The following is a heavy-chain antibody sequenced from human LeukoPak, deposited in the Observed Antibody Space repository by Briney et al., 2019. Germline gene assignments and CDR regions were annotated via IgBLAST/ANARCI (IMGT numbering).Heavy chain of an antibody. J-gene: IGHJ4*02. Sequence: GGSLRLSCTASGFTFSDYYMSWVRQAPGKGLEWVSVIYSGGSTYYADSVKGRFTISRHNPKNTLYLQMNSLRAEDTAVYYCARRLELDYWGQGTLVTVSS. CDR1: GFTFSDYY. CDR2: IYSGGST. CDR3: ARRLELDY. V-gene: IGHV3-53*04. D-gene: IGHD6-6*01.